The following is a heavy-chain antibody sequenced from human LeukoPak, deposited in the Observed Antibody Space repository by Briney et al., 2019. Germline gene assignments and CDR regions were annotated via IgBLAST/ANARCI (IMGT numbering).Heavy chain of an antibody. CDR3: ARSRGISGWLA. Sequence: PGGSLRLSCAAFGFTFSNFPMSWVRQAPGKGLEWVSAISADGISTFYADSVKGRLTISRDNSQNTLSLQMNSLRAEDTAIYYCARSRGISGWLAWGQGTLVTVSS. CDR1: GFTFSNFP. CDR2: ISADGIST. D-gene: IGHD6-19*01. V-gene: IGHV3-23*01. J-gene: IGHJ4*02.